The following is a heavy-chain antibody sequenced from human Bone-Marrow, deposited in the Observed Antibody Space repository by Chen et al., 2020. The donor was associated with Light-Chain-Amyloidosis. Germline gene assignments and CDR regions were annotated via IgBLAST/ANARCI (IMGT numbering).Heavy chain of an antibody. D-gene: IGHD6-19*01. CDR3: AKDHPTSGWPAFDS. CDR1: GFTISSRA. J-gene: IGHJ4*02. CDR2: FSNIAKT. Sequence: EVQLVESGGGLVQPGGSLRLSCAASGFTISSRAMSWVRQAPGKGLEWVSSFSNIAKTYYADSVRGRFTIFRDNTKTTLDLQMNSLRAEDTAVYYCAKDHPTSGWPAFDSWGQGTLVTVSS. V-gene: IGHV3-23*04.